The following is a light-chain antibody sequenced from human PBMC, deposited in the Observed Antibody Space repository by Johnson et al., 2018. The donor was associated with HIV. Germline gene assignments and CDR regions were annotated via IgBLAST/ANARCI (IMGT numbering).Light chain of an antibody. V-gene: IGLV1-51*02. Sequence: SVLTQPPSVSAAPGQKVTISCSGSSSNIGNNYVSWYQQLPGTAPKLLIFKNNERPSGIPDRFPGSTSGPSATLGITGLQTADEADYYCGTWDTSLSAGGVFGTGTKVTVL. CDR2: KNN. J-gene: IGLJ1*01. CDR3: GTWDTSLSAGGV. CDR1: SSNIGNNY.